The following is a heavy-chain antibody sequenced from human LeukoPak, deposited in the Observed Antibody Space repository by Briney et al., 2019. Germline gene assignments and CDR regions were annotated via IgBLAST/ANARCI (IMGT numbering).Heavy chain of an antibody. Sequence: GGSLRLSCAASGFTFSSYRMNWVRQAPGKGLEWVSSISSSSSYIYYADSVKGRFTISRDNAKNSLYLQMNSLRAEDTAVYYCASSIAAAGTVHFDYWGQGTLVTVSS. V-gene: IGHV3-21*01. J-gene: IGHJ4*02. D-gene: IGHD6-13*01. CDR2: ISSSSSYI. CDR1: GFTFSSYR. CDR3: ASSIAAAGTVHFDY.